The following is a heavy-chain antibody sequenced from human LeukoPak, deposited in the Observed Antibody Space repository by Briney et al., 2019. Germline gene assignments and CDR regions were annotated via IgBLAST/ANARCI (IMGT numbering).Heavy chain of an antibody. CDR3: ARGDDYLPFDH. D-gene: IGHD2/OR15-2a*01. CDR2: ISGSSFNYI. V-gene: IGHV3-21*01. CDR1: GFIFSAYN. J-gene: IGHJ5*02. Sequence: GGSLRLSCAASGFIFSAYNMVWVRQAPGKGLEWVARISGSSFNYINYADSVKGRFTVSGDNARNSLYLQMNSLGVEDTGVYYCARGDDYLPFDHWGQGNLVTVSS.